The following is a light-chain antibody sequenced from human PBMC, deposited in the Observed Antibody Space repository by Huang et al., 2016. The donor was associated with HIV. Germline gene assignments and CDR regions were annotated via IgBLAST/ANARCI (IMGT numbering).Light chain of an antibody. CDR2: ATS. V-gene: IGKV1-NL1*01. Sequence: DIQMTQSPSSLSASVGDRVTITCRASQGIGNSLAWYQQKPAKAPRILLYATSRLEIGVPSRFSGSGSGTHYTLTISTLQPEDIASYYCQQYHGIPWTFGQGTKVEIK. CDR1: QGIGNS. J-gene: IGKJ1*01. CDR3: QQYHGIPWT.